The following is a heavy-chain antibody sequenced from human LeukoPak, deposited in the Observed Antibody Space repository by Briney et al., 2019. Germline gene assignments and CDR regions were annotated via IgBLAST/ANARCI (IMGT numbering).Heavy chain of an antibody. V-gene: IGHV4-34*01. CDR2: IKHSGST. J-gene: IGHJ3*02. CDR3: ARASSGSHDAFDI. Sequence: SETLSLTCAVYGGSFSGYYWSWIRQPPGKGLEWIGEIKHSGSTNYNPSLKSRVTISVDTSKNQFSLKLSSVTAADTAVYYCARASSGSHDAFDIWGQGTMVTVSS. D-gene: IGHD1-26*01. CDR1: GGSFSGYY.